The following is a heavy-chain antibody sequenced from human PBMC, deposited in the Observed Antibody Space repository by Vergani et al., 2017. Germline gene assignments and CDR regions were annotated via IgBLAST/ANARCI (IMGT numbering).Heavy chain of an antibody. CDR2: IWYDGSNK. D-gene: IGHD3-10*01. Sequence: QVQLVESGGGVVQPGRSLRLSCAASGFTFSSYGMHWVRQAPGKGLEWVAVIWYDGSNKYYADSVKGRFTISRDNSKNTLYLQMNSLRAEDTAVYYCARALRRELWFGEFDAFDIWGQGTMVTVSS. V-gene: IGHV3-33*01. J-gene: IGHJ3*02. CDR1: GFTFSSYG. CDR3: ARALRRELWFGEFDAFDI.